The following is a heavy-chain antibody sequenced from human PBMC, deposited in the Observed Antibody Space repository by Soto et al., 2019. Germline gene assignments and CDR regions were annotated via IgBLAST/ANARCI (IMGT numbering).Heavy chain of an antibody. CDR3: ARGYSFYYYGMDV. CDR2: IYYSGST. J-gene: IGHJ6*02. CDR1: GGSVSSGSYY. Sequence: QVQLQESGPGLVKPSETLSLTCTVSGGSVSSGSYYWSWIRQPPGKGLEWIGYIYYSGSTNYNPSLKSRVTISVDTSKNQFSLKLSSVTAADTAVYYCARGYSFYYYGMDVWGQGTTVTVSS. V-gene: IGHV4-61*01. D-gene: IGHD2-15*01.